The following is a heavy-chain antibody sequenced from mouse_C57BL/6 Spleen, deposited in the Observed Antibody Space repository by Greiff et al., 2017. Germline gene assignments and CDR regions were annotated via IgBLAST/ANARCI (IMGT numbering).Heavy chain of an antibody. D-gene: IGHD4-1*01. Sequence: QVQLKESGAELVKPGASVKISCKASGYAFSGYWMNWVKQRPGKGLEWIGQIYPGDGDTNYNGKFKGKATLTADKASSTAYMQLSSLTSEDSAVYFCAREAGTSYYFDYWGQGTTLTVSS. CDR3: AREAGTSYYFDY. V-gene: IGHV1-80*01. CDR2: IYPGDGDT. J-gene: IGHJ2*01. CDR1: GYAFSGYW.